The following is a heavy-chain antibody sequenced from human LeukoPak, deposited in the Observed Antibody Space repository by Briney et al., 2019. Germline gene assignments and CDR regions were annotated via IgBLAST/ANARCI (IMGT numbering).Heavy chain of an antibody. D-gene: IGHD5-12*01. V-gene: IGHV3-21*06. Sequence: GGSLRLSCAASGFSFSSYRMNWVRQAPGKGLEWVSSVSNSGDYIHYADSVKGRFTISRDNSKNSLYLQMNSLRAEDTAVYYCAIPREGLRNLRAFDYWGQGTLVTVSS. CDR3: AIPREGLRNLRAFDY. CDR2: VSNSGDYI. J-gene: IGHJ4*02. CDR1: GFSFSSYR.